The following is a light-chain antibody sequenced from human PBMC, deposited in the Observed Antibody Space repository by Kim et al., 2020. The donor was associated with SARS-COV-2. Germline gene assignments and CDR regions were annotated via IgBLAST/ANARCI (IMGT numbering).Light chain of an antibody. CDR2: QAS. V-gene: IGKV1-5*03. CDR1: QSIGTW. CDR3: QQYDTYWT. J-gene: IGKJ1*01. Sequence: DIQMTQSPSTLSASVGDRVTITCRASQSIGTWLAWYQQKPGKAPKLLMYQASSLESGVPSRFSGSGSGTEFTLTISSLQPDDFATYYCQQYDTYWTFGQGTKVDI.